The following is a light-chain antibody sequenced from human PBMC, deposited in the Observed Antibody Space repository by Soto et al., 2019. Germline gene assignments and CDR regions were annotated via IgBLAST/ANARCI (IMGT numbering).Light chain of an antibody. CDR2: KAS. CDR1: QSISSW. V-gene: IGKV1-5*03. Sequence: DIQMTQSPSTLSASVGDRVTITCRASQSISSWLAWYQQKPGKAPKLLIYKASSLESGVPSRFSGSGSGTDFTLTISSLQPDDFAAYYCQQLGTFGQGTRLEIK. J-gene: IGKJ5*01. CDR3: QQLGT.